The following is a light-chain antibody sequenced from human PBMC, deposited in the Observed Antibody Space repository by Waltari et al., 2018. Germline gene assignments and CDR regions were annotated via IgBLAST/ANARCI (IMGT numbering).Light chain of an antibody. CDR2: DVS. CDR3: SSYSRTSTLVV. Sequence: QSALTQPASVSGSPGQSITFSCTGDSSDVGGYNYVSWYQQQPGKAPRLMIYDVSIRPSGVSNRFSSSKSGNTASLTISGLQAEDEADYYCSSYSRTSTLVVFGGGTKLAVL. V-gene: IGLV2-14*03. J-gene: IGLJ2*01. CDR1: SSDVGGYNY.